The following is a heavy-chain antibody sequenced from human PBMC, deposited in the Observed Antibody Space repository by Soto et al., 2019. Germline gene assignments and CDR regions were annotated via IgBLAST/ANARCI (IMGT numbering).Heavy chain of an antibody. V-gene: IGHV1-69*04. Sequence: SVKVSCKASGGTFSSYTISWVRQAPGQGLEWMGRIITILGIANYAQKFQGRVTITGDKSTSTAYMELNSLRSEDTAVYYCARDAQIPVPVVAPLGYWGQGTPVTVSS. CDR3: ARDAQIPVPVVAPLGY. D-gene: IGHD6-19*01. CDR2: IITILGIA. J-gene: IGHJ4*02. CDR1: GGTFSSYT.